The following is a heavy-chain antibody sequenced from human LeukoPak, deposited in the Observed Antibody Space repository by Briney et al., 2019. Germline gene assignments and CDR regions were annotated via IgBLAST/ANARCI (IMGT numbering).Heavy chain of an antibody. Sequence: GGSLRLSCAASGFTFSSYSMNWVRQAPGKGLEWVSSISSSSSYIYYADSVKGRFTISRDNAKNSLYLQMNSLRAEDTAVYYCAREGSIRVHYYDSSGYYEQDYFDYWGQGTLVTVSS. CDR1: GFTFSSYS. CDR3: AREGSIRVHYYDSSGYYEQDYFDY. CDR2: ISSSSSYI. D-gene: IGHD3-22*01. J-gene: IGHJ4*02. V-gene: IGHV3-21*01.